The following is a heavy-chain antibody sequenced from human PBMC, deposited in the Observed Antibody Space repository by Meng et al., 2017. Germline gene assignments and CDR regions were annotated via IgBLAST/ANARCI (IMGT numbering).Heavy chain of an antibody. CDR1: GGTFSSYA. Sequence: SVKVSCKASGGTFSSYAISWVRQAPGQGLEWMGGIIPIFGTANYAQKFQGRATITADKSTSTAYMELSSLRSEDTAVYYCARDSSGYYYPSSRYFDLWGRGTLVTVSS. V-gene: IGHV1-69*06. D-gene: IGHD3-22*01. J-gene: IGHJ2*01. CDR2: IIPIFGTA. CDR3: ARDSSGYYYPSSRYFDL.